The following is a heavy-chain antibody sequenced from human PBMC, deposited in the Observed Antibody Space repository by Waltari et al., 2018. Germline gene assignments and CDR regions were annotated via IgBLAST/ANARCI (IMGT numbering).Heavy chain of an antibody. CDR1: DDSISSGDYY. Sequence: QLQLQESGPGLLKPSGTLSLTCTVSDDSISSGDYYWGWIRQSPGKGLEWIGHIYDSETIFYNPSLKSRVTISLDTSKNHFSLKLSSLTAADTAVYFCARGLSKVADYWGQGILVTVSS. CDR3: ARGLSKVADY. J-gene: IGHJ4*02. D-gene: IGHD1-26*01. V-gene: IGHV4-39*02. CDR2: IYDSETI.